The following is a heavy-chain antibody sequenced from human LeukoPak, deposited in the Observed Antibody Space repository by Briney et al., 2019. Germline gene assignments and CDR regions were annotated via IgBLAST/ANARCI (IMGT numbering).Heavy chain of an antibody. J-gene: IGHJ1*01. CDR2: ISSSSSYI. CDR3: ARAPYCGGDCHPFSEYIQH. CDR1: GFTFSSYS. Sequence: PGGSLRLSCAASGFTFSSYSMNWVRQAPGKGLEWASSISSSSSYIYYADSVKGRFTISRDNAKNSLYLQMNSLRAEDTAVYYCARAPYCGGDCHPFSEYIQHWGQGTLVTVSS. V-gene: IGHV3-21*01. D-gene: IGHD2-21*02.